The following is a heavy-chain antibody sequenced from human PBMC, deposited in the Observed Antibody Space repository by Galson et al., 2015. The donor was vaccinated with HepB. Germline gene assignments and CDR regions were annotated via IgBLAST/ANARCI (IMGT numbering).Heavy chain of an antibody. D-gene: IGHD1/OR15-1a*01. V-gene: IGHV4-39*01. CDR3: ARLRVSGNTDY. CDR2: IYYSGSS. Sequence: GWIRQPPGKGLEWIGSIYYSGSSYYNPSLKSRVTISVDTSKNQFSLKLSSVTAADTAVYYCARLRVSGNTDYWGQGTLVTVSS. J-gene: IGHJ4*02.